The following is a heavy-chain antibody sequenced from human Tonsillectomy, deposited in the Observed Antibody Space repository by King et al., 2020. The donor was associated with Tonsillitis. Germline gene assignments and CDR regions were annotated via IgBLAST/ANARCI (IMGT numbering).Heavy chain of an antibody. J-gene: IGHJ5*02. Sequence: VQLVQSGGGLVKPGGSLRLSCAASGFTFSSYSMNWVRQAPGKGLEWVSSISSSSSYIYYADSVKGRFTFSRDNAKNSLYLQMNSLRAEGTAVYYCAREGPRTGYSYGWGWFDPWGQGTLVTVSS. V-gene: IGHV3-21*01. CDR1: GFTFSSYS. CDR2: ISSSSSYI. CDR3: AREGPRTGYSYGWGWFDP. D-gene: IGHD5-18*01.